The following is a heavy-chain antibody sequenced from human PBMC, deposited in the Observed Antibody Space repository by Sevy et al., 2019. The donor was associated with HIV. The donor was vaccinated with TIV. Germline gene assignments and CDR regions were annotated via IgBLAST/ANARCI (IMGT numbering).Heavy chain of an antibody. D-gene: IGHD1-26*01. J-gene: IGHJ6*02. CDR1: GGTFSSYA. CDR2: IIPIFGTA. Sequence: ASVKVSCKASGGTFSSYAISWVRQAPGQGLEWMGGIIPIFGTANYAQKFQGRVTITADESTSTAYMELSSLRSEDTAVYYCARYGGSYYRRGTRDYYYGMDVWGQGTTVTVSS. V-gene: IGHV1-69*13. CDR3: ARYGGSYYRRGTRDYYYGMDV.